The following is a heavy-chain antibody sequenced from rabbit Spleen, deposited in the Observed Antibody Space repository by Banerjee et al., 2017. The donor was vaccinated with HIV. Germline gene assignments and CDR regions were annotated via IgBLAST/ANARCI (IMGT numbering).Heavy chain of an antibody. CDR2: IYTDGSGDT. CDR3: ARETSSGWGIVSFYFTL. V-gene: IGHV1S45*01. Sequence: QEQLEESGGDLVKPEGSLTLTCTASGFSFSSSYYMCWVRQAPGKGLEWIACIYTDGSGDTYAASWAKGRFTISKTSSTTVTLQMTSLTAADTATYFCARETSSGWGIVSFYFTLWGPGTLVTVS. CDR1: GFSFSSSYY. D-gene: IGHD4-1*01. J-gene: IGHJ4*01.